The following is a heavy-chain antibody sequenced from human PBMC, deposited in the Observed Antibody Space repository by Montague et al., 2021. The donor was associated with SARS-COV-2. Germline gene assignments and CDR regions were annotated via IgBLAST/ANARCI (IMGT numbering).Heavy chain of an antibody. CDR2: IYYSGSA. J-gene: IGHJ4*02. D-gene: IGHD3-10*01. V-gene: IGHV4-61*01. CDR3: AKGDMVQGIPYIDN. CDR1: GGFVSSGSYY. Sequence: SETLSLTCSVSGGFVSSGSYYWSWIRQPPGKGLGCIGYIYYSGSAYYXXXNASLMSRATISIDTSKNQFSLNLNSVTAADTAVYYCAKGDMVQGIPYIDNWGQGNLVTVSS.